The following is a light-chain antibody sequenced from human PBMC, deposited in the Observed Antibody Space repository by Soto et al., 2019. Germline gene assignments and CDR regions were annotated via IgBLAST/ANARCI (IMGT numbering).Light chain of an antibody. J-gene: IGKJ2*01. V-gene: IGKV1-12*01. CDR3: QQANSLPHT. CDR1: QGSDS. Sequence: DIQMTQSPSSVSASVGDRVTITCRATQGSDSLSWYQQKPGKAPMLLIYTASTLHTGVPSRFSGSGSGTDFTLTISSLQPEDLATYFCQQANSLPHTFGQGTKLEIK. CDR2: TAS.